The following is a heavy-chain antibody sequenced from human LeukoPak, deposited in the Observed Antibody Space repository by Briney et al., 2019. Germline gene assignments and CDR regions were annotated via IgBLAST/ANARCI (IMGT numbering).Heavy chain of an antibody. CDR1: GGSISSYY. D-gene: IGHD3-10*01. CDR2: IYYSGST. Sequence: SETLSLTCTVSGGSISSYYWSWIRQPPGKGLEWIGYIYYSGSTNYNPSLKSRVTISVDTSKNQFSLKLSSVTAADTAVYYCAREGNGSGSYYYYYYYGMDVWGQGTTVTVSS. V-gene: IGHV4-59*01. J-gene: IGHJ6*02. CDR3: AREGNGSGSYYYYYYYGMDV.